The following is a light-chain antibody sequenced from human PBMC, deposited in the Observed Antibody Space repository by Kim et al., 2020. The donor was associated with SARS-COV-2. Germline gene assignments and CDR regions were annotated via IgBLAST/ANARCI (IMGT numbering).Light chain of an antibody. V-gene: IGKV1-27*01. CDR2: AAS. J-gene: IGKJ1*01. CDR3: QKYDSAPWT. Sequence: AYVGARITITCRASQGINNYLAWYQQKPGKPPKLLIYAASALQSGVSSRFSGSGSGTDFTLTVTSLQPEDVATYYCQKYDSAPWTFGLGTKVDIK. CDR1: QGINNY.